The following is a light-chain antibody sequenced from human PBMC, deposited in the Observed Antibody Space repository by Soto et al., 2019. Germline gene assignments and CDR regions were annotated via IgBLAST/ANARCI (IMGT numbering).Light chain of an antibody. CDR3: QQYNGYPHT. CDR2: KAS. V-gene: IGKV1-5*03. J-gene: IGKJ2*01. Sequence: DIQMTQSPSTLSASVGDRVTITCRASQSISTWLAWYQQKPGKAPKLLIYKASSLRNGVPSRFSGSGSGTEFTLTIYSLQPDDLESYYCQQYNGYPHTFGQGTKLEIK. CDR1: QSISTW.